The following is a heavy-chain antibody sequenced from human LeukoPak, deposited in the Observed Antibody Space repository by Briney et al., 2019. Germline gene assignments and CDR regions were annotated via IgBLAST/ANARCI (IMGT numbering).Heavy chain of an antibody. V-gene: IGHV3-66*02. Sequence: GGSLRLSCAASGFTFSNTWMSWVRQAPGKWLEWVSLIYSGGGTYYADSVKGRFTISRDNSKNTLYLQMNSLRAEDTAVYYCARGIAGTNNWFDPWGQGTLVTVSS. CDR3: ARGIAGTNNWFDP. D-gene: IGHD1/OR15-1a*01. CDR2: IYSGGGT. CDR1: GFTFSNTW. J-gene: IGHJ5*02.